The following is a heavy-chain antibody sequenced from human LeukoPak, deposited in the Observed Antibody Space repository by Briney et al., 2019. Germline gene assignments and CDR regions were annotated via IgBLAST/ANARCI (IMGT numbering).Heavy chain of an antibody. V-gene: IGHV3-7*03. CDR2: INLDGSER. J-gene: IGHJ4*02. CDR1: GFTFSGHS. CDR3: TTLSHDIHY. Sequence: RPGGSLRLSCAASGFTFSGHSMTWVRQAPGKGLEWVANINLDGSERFYVDFVKGRFTISRDNADNSMYLQMNSLRTEDTAVYYCTTLSHDIHYWGQGTLVTVSP. D-gene: IGHD3-9*01.